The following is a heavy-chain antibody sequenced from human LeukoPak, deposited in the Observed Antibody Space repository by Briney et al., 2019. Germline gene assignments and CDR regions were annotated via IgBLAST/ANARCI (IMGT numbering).Heavy chain of an antibody. J-gene: IGHJ4*02. CDR2: IDPSDSYT. CDR3: AAKWNDDLDFDY. CDR1: GYSFTSYW. V-gene: IGHV5-10-1*01. D-gene: IGHD1-1*01. Sequence: GEALKISCKGSGYSFTSYWIRWVHPAAGKGGEWMGRIDPSDSYTNHSPAFQVQVTISADQSISTAYLQWSSLKASDTAMYYCAAKWNDDLDFDYWGQGTLVTVSS.